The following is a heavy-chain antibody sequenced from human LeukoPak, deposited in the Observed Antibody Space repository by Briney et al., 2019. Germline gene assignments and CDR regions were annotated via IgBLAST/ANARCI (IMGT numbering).Heavy chain of an antibody. V-gene: IGHV3-15*01. CDR2: IKSKTDGGTT. CDR1: GFTLSNAW. CDR3: TTSSHYGDYYFDY. J-gene: IGHJ4*02. Sequence: GGSLRLSCAASGFTLSNAWMSWVRQAPGKGLEWVGRIKSKTDGGTTDYAAPVKGRFTISRDDSKNTLYLQMNSLKTEDTAVYYCTTSSHYGDYYFDYWGQGTLVTVSS. D-gene: IGHD4-17*01.